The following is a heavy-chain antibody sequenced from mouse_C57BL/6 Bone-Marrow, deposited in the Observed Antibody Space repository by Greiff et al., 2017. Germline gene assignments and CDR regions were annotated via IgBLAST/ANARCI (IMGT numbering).Heavy chain of an antibody. CDR3: ASTAQGGFAD. J-gene: IGHJ3*01. Sequence: QVQLQQSGAELARPGASVKLSCKASGYTFTSYGISWVKQRPGQGLEWIGEIYPRSGNTYYNEKFKGKATLTADKSSSTAYMELRSLTSEDSAVYFCASTAQGGFADWGEGALVTVSA. D-gene: IGHD3-2*02. CDR1: GYTFTSYG. V-gene: IGHV1-81*01. CDR2: IYPRSGNT.